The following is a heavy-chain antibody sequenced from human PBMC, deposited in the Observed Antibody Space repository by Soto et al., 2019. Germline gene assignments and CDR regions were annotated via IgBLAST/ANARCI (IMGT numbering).Heavy chain of an antibody. CDR3: ARDPEAGTIYYYGMDV. CDR2: IYYSGST. CDR1: GGSISSGGYY. D-gene: IGHD6-19*01. Sequence: KTSETLSLTCTVSGGSISSGGYYWSWIRQHPGKGLEWIGYIYYSGSTYYNPSLKSRVTISVDTSKNQFSLKLSSVTAADTAVYYCARDPEAGTIYYYGMDVWGQGTTVTVSS. V-gene: IGHV4-31*03. J-gene: IGHJ6*02.